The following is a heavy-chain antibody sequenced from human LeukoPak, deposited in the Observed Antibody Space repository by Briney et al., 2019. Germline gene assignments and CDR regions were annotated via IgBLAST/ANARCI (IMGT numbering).Heavy chain of an antibody. Sequence: PGGSLRLSCTASGFTFSSYGMHWVRQAPGRGLEWVAVVWYDGSNKYYAASVKGRFTISRDNSKNTLYLQMNSLRAEDTAVYYCASDRLYSSSWYHFDYWGQGTLVTVSS. CDR3: ASDRLYSSSWYHFDY. V-gene: IGHV3-33*01. CDR2: VWYDGSNK. CDR1: GFTFSSYG. D-gene: IGHD6-13*01. J-gene: IGHJ4*02.